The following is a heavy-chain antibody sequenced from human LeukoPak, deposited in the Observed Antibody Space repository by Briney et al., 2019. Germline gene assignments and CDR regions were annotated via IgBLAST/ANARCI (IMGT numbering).Heavy chain of an antibody. Sequence: ASVKVSCKASGYTFTGYYMHWVRQAPGQGLEWMGWINPNSGGTNYAQKFQGRVTMTRDTSISTAYMELSRLRSDDTAVYYCAKVGGGSGMPYYYYYMDVWGKGTTVTVSS. CDR3: AKVGGGSGMPYYYYYMDV. V-gene: IGHV1-2*02. D-gene: IGHD3-10*01. CDR1: GYTFTGYY. J-gene: IGHJ6*03. CDR2: INPNSGGT.